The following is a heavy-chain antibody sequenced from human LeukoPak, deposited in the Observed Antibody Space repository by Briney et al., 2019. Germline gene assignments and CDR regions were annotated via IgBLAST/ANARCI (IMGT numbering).Heavy chain of an antibody. D-gene: IGHD4-23*01. CDR3: AGDYEGNLAFDI. CDR1: GFTFSSYW. Sequence: GGSLRLSCAASGFTFSSYWMHWVRQAPGKGLEWVSSINSSSTYIYYADSLEGRFTISRDNVRNSLYLQMNSLRAEDTAVYYCAGDYEGNLAFDIWGQGTMVTVSS. CDR2: INSSSTYI. J-gene: IGHJ3*02. V-gene: IGHV3-21*01.